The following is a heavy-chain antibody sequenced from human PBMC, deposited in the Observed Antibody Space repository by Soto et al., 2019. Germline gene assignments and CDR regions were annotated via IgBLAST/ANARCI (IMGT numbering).Heavy chain of an antibody. J-gene: IGHJ4*02. V-gene: IGHV4-34*01. Sequence: SETLSLTCAVYGGSFSGYYWTWIRQPPGTGLEWIGEINHSGSTNYNPSLKSRVTISVDTSKNQFSLKLSSVTAADTAVYYCARVSGLGRMVRGVIITPTNFDYWGQGTLVTVSS. CDR1: GGSFSGYY. CDR3: ARVSGLGRMVRGVIITPTNFDY. CDR2: INHSGST. D-gene: IGHD3-10*01.